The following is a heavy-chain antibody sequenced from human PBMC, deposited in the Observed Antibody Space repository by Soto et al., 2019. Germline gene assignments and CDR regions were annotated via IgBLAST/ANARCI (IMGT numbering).Heavy chain of an antibody. J-gene: IGHJ6*02. CDR1: GFTFSSYS. V-gene: IGHV3-21*01. Sequence: EVQLVESGGGLVKPGGSLRLSCAASGFTFSSYSMNWVRQAPGKGLEWVSSISTSSSYIYYADSVKGRFTISRDNAKNSLYLQMNSLRAEDTAVYYCARDGSSDYYYYGMDVWGQGTTVTVSS. CDR2: ISTSSSYI. CDR3: ARDGSSDYYYYGMDV.